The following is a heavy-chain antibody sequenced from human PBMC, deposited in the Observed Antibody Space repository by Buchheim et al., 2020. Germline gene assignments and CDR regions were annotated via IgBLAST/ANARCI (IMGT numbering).Heavy chain of an antibody. Sequence: QVQLQESGPGLVKPSQTLSLTCTVSGGSISSGSYFWSWIRQPAGKGLEWIGRIYSIWSTNYNPSLKSRDTISLDTPKNQFSLKLSSVTAADTAVYYCARASSNFYHYYGMDVWGQGTT. V-gene: IGHV4-61*02. CDR2: IYSIWST. CDR3: ARASSNFYHYYGMDV. J-gene: IGHJ6*02. D-gene: IGHD4-11*01. CDR1: GGSISSGSYF.